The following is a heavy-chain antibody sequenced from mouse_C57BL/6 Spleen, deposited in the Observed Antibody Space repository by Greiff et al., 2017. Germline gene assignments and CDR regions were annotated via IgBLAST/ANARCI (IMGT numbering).Heavy chain of an antibody. J-gene: IGHJ1*03. CDR3: ARWGTTVVRDWYFDV. Sequence: VQLQQSGAELARPGASVKLSCKASGYTFTSYGISWVKQRTGQGLEWIGEIYPRSGNTYYNEKFKGKATLTADKSSSTAYMELRSLTSEDSAVYFCARWGTTVVRDWYFDVWGTGTTVTVSS. CDR1: GYTFTSYG. D-gene: IGHD1-1*01. V-gene: IGHV1-81*01. CDR2: IYPRSGNT.